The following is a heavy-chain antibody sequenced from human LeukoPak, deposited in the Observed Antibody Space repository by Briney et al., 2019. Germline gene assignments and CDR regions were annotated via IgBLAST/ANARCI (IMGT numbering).Heavy chain of an antibody. Sequence: GSSENVSCKASGGTFSSYAISWVRQAPGQGLEWMGGIIPIFGTANYAQKFQGRVTMTRNTSISTAYMELSSLRSEDTAVYYCARGRAVAGLDYWGQGTLVTVSS. CDR3: ARGRAVAGLDY. V-gene: IGHV1-69*05. CDR2: IIPIFGTA. D-gene: IGHD6-19*01. CDR1: GGTFSSYA. J-gene: IGHJ4*02.